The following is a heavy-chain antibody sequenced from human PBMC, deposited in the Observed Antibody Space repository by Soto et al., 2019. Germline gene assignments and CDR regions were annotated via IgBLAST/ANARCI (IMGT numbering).Heavy chain of an antibody. CDR3: ARDVSPGSSSLYLDAFDI. D-gene: IGHD6-13*01. CDR1: GFTLSSYW. Sequence: EVQLEESGGGLVQPGGSLRLSCAASGFTLSSYWMTWVRQAPGKGLEWVANIKQDGNKKSYLDSVRGRFTISRDNVRNSLYLQMNSLRAEDTALYYCARDVSPGSSSLYLDAFDIWGQGTMVIVSS. CDR2: IKQDGNKK. J-gene: IGHJ3*02. V-gene: IGHV3-7*05.